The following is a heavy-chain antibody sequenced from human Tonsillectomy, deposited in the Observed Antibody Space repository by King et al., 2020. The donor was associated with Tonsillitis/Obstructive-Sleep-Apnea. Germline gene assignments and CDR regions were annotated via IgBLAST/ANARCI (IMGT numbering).Heavy chain of an antibody. V-gene: IGHV5-51*01. CDR2: IYPGDSDT. Sequence: QLVQSGAEVKKPGESLKISCKGSGYSFTSYWIGWVRQMPGKGLEWMGIIYPGDSDTRYSPSFQGQVTISADKSISTAYLQWSSLKASDTAMYYCARPAFYGATPSLAFDLWGQGTMVTVSS. D-gene: IGHD2-15*01. J-gene: IGHJ3*01. CDR3: ARPAFYGATPSLAFDL. CDR1: GYSFTSYW.